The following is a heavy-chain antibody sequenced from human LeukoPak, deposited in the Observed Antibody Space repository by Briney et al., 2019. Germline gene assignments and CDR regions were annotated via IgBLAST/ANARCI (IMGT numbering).Heavy chain of an antibody. V-gene: IGHV3-74*01. Sequence: GGSLRLSCAASGFTFSNYWVHWVRQAPGKGLVWVSRINPDGSTINYADSVKGRFTISRDNAKNSLYLQMNSLRAEDTAVYYCAKDQYSSGWYVDYWGQGTLVTVSS. J-gene: IGHJ4*02. D-gene: IGHD6-19*01. CDR3: AKDQYSSGWYVDY. CDR2: INPDGSTI. CDR1: GFTFSNYW.